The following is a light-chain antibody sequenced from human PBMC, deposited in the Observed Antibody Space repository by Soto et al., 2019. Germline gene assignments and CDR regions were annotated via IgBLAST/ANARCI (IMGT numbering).Light chain of an antibody. CDR1: SSNIGSNY. V-gene: IGLV1-47*01. Sequence: QSVLTQPPSASGTPGQRVTISCSGSSSNIGSNYVYWYQQLPGTAPKLLIYNNNQWPSGVPDRISGSKSGTSASLAISGLRSEEEADYYCAAWDDSLSGVVFGGGTKLTVL. CDR3: AAWDDSLSGVV. J-gene: IGLJ2*01. CDR2: NNN.